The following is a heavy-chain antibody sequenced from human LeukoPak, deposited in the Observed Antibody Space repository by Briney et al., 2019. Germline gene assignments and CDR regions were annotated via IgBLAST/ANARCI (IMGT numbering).Heavy chain of an antibody. CDR2: MNPNNGNT. D-gene: IGHD2-2*02. Sequence: ASVKVSCKASGFTFSSYDINWVRQASGQGLEWMGWMNPNNGNTGYAQKFQGRVTMTRDTSISTAYMELRGLRSEDTAVYYCVRDGEGAAISVNYWFDPWGQGTLVTVSS. V-gene: IGHV1-8*01. CDR3: VRDGEGAAISVNYWFDP. J-gene: IGHJ5*02. CDR1: GFTFSSYD.